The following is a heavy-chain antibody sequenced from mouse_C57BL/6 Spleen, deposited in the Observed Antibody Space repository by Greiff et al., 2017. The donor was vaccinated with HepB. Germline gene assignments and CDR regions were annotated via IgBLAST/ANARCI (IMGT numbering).Heavy chain of an antibody. D-gene: IGHD2-4*01. CDR1: GFTFSSYA. J-gene: IGHJ4*01. CDR2: ISDGGSYT. CDR3: AREGIYYDYDDYAMDY. Sequence: VKLVESGGGLVKPGGSLKLSCAASGFTFSSYAMSWVRQTPEKRLEWVATISDGGSYTYYPDNVKGRFTISRDNAKNNLYLQMSHLKSEDTAMYYCAREGIYYDYDDYAMDYWGQGTSVTVSS. V-gene: IGHV5-4*01.